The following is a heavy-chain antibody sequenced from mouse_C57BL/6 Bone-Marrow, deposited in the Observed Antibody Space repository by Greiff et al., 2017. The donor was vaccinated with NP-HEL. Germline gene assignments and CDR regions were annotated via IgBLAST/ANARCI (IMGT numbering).Heavy chain of an antibody. D-gene: IGHD1-1*01. CDR2: INPNYGTT. J-gene: IGHJ1*03. Sequence: VQLQQSGPELVKPGASVKISCTASGYSFTDYNMNWVHQSNGKSLEWIGVINPNYGTTSYNHKFKGKATLTVDQSSSTAYMQLNSLTSEDSAVYYCARDYYYGSSPWYFDVWGTGTTVTVSS. V-gene: IGHV1-39*01. CDR1: GYSFTDYN. CDR3: ARDYYYGSSPWYFDV.